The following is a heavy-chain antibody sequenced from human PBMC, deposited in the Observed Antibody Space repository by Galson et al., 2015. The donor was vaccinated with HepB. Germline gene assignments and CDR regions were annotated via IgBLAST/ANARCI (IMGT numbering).Heavy chain of an antibody. CDR1: GFTFSSYS. D-gene: IGHD1-26*01. J-gene: IGHJ5*02. CDR2: ISSSSSTI. CDR3: ARGGGSAAEWELPDNWFDP. V-gene: IGHV3-48*01. Sequence: SLRLSCAASGFTFSSYSMNWVRQAPGKGLEWVSYISSSSSTIYYADSVKGRFTISRDNAKNSLYLQMNSLRAEDTAVYYCARGGGSAAEWELPDNWFDPWGQGTLVTVSS.